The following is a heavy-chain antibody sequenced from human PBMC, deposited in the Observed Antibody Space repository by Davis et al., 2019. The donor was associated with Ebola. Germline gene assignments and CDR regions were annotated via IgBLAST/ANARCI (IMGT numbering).Heavy chain of an antibody. CDR1: GFTFSTSW. CDR2: INQDASHT. CDR3: ARINYGGDC. J-gene: IGHJ4*02. V-gene: IGHV3-74*01. D-gene: IGHD3-16*01. Sequence: GVLKISCAASGFTFSTSWIHWVRQAPGKGLVWVSRINQDASHTNYADSVKGRFTISRDNAKNMAYLQMNSLGAEDTAIYYCARINYGGDCWGEGTLVTVSS.